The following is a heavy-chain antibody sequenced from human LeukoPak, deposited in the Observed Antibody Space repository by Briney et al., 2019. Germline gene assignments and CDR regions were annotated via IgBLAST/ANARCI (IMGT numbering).Heavy chain of an antibody. CDR3: TTDDYYDRSGHPGGPDRFDY. D-gene: IGHD3-22*01. CDR1: GFTFSGAW. CDR2: IKSKKDGGTT. J-gene: IGHJ4*02. V-gene: IGHV3-15*01. Sequence: GGSLRLSCAASGFTFSGAWMSWVRQAPGKGLEWVGRIKSKKDGGTTDYAAPVKGRFTISRDDSKNTLYLQMNSLKTDDTDMYYCTTDDYYDRSGHPGGPDRFDYWGQGTLVTVSS.